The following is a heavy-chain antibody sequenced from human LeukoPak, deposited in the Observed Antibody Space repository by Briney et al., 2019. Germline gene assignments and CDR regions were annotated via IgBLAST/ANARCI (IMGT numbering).Heavy chain of an antibody. Sequence: TPSEALSLTCTVSGDSISSGDYYWSWIRQPAGKGLEWIGRISSSGSTNYNPSLKSRVTISVDTSKNQFSLKLSSVTAADTAVYYCARGGRFRAFDIWGQGTMVTVSS. V-gene: IGHV4-61*02. CDR2: ISSSGST. J-gene: IGHJ3*02. D-gene: IGHD1-26*01. CDR1: GDSISSGDYY. CDR3: ARGGRFRAFDI.